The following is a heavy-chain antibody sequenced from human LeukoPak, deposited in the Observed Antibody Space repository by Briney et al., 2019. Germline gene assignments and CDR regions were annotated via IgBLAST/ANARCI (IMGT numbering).Heavy chain of an antibody. CDR1: GGSFSSGDNY. D-gene: IGHD2-15*01. CDR3: ARGELLYDN. J-gene: IGHJ4*02. V-gene: IGHV4-30-4*01. Sequence: SETLSLTCTASGGSFSSGDNYCRWLRQPPGKGLEWIGYIHYSGSTFYNPSLKSRVTMSVDTSKNQFSLKLNSVTAADTAVYYCARGELLYDNWGQGTLVTVSS. CDR2: IHYSGST.